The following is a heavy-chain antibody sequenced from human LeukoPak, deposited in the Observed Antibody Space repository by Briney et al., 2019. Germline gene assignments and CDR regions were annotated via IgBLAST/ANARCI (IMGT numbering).Heavy chain of an antibody. V-gene: IGHV3-43*02. Sequence: GGSLRLSCAASGFTFSASAIHWVRQAPGKGLEWVSLISGDGVSTFYADSVKGRFSISRDNSKNSLYLEMNSLRTEDAAMYYCAKESGKFDYWGQGTLVAVSS. CDR3: AKESGKFDY. CDR2: ISGDGVST. CDR1: GFTFSASA. J-gene: IGHJ4*02.